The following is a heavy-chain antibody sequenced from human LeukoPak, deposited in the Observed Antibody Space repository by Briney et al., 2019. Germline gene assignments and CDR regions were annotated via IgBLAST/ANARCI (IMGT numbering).Heavy chain of an antibody. CDR3: ARDPTYSGSYFDY. CDR1: GFTFSSYG. V-gene: IGHV3-33*08. J-gene: IGHJ4*02. Sequence: GRSLRLSRAASGFTFSSYGMHWVRQAPGKGLEWVAVISYDGSNKYYADSVKGRFTISRDNSKNTLYLQMNSLRAEDTAVYYCARDPTYSGSYFDYWDQGALVTVSS. CDR2: ISYDGSNK. D-gene: IGHD1-26*01.